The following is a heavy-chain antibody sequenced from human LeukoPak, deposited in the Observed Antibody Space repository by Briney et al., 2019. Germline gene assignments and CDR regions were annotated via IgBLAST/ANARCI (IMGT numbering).Heavy chain of an antibody. CDR3: ARLVSRETAILPPYYYYMDV. V-gene: IGHV4-39*01. D-gene: IGHD2-21*02. Sequence: SETLSLTRNVSGGSIRSSNDYWGWVRQSPETGLEWIGIVYYTGTTFYNPSLTSRVTISVDTSKRQFSLKMTSVTAADTGIYYCARLVSRETAILPPYYYYMDVWGEGTTVTVSS. J-gene: IGHJ6*03. CDR2: VYYTGTT. CDR1: GGSIRSSNDY.